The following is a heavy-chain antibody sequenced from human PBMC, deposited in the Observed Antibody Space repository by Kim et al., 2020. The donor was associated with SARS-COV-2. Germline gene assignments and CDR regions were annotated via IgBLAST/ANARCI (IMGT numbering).Heavy chain of an antibody. Sequence: ASVKVSCKASGYTFTSYGISWVRQAPGQGLEWMGWISAYNGNTNYAQKLQGRVTMTTDTSTSTAYMELRSLRSDDTAVYYCARVKLTGIAARCMDVWGQGTTVTVSS. V-gene: IGHV1-18*01. CDR3: ARVKLTGIAARCMDV. CDR1: GYTFTSYG. J-gene: IGHJ6*02. CDR2: ISAYNGNT. D-gene: IGHD6-6*01.